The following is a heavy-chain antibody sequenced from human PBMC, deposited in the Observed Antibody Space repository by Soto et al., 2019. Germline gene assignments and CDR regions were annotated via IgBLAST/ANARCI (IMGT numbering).Heavy chain of an antibody. D-gene: IGHD3-22*01. CDR1: GYKFTSSW. Sequence: GESLKISCRTSGYKFTSSWIAWVRQMPGKGLEWMGIIFPSDSDTRYSPSFQGQVTISADRSTSTVFLQWASLKASDTAVYFCARKDKSGYFNWFDPWGQGTLVTVSS. CDR3: ARKDKSGYFNWFDP. J-gene: IGHJ5*02. CDR2: IFPSDSDT. V-gene: IGHV5-51*01.